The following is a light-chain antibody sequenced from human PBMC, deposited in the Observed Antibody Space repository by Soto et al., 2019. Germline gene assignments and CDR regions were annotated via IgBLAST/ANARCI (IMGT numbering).Light chain of an antibody. CDR1: ASITSTY. CDR3: QRSGTSPWR. Sequence: IVLTQAQGTLPLSPGERASLVGMASASITSTYLAWYQLKPGRPPRLVIDGASNRATGIPYRFIATGSGTDFSLPVSGLEPEDSAVYFYQRSGTSPWRFGQGTKL. V-gene: IGKV3-20*01. J-gene: IGKJ1*01. CDR2: GAS.